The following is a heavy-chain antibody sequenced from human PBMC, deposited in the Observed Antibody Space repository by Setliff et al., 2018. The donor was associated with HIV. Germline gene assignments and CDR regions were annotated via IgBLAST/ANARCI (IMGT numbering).Heavy chain of an antibody. CDR3: ARAGDYRHDY. J-gene: IGHJ4*02. V-gene: IGHV3-48*03. D-gene: IGHD7-27*01. CDR2: ISYSGNTM. Sequence: PGGSLRLSCAASGFTFGGYDMNWVRQAPGKGLEWLSYISYSGNTMYYADSVEGRFTISRDNARNTLYLQMNSLRAEDTAVYYCARAGDYRHDYWGQGTLVTVSS. CDR1: GFTFGGYD.